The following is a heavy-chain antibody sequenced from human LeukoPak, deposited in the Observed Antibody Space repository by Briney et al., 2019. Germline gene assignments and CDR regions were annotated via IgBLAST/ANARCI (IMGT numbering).Heavy chain of an antibody. J-gene: IGHJ4*02. Sequence: ASVKVSCKASGFTFTSSAMQWVRQARGQRLEWIGWIVVGSGNTNYAQKFQERVTITRDMSTSTAYMELSSLRSEDTAVYYFAATGDYDSSGYYDYWGQGTLVTVSS. CDR1: GFTFTSSA. D-gene: IGHD3-22*01. CDR2: IVVGSGNT. CDR3: AATGDYDSSGYYDY. V-gene: IGHV1-58*02.